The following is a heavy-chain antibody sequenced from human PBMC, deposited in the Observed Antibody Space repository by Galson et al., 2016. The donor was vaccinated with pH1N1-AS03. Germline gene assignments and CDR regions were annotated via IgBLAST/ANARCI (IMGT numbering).Heavy chain of an antibody. CDR3: ARDPENYDFWSGFLRGFDV. D-gene: IGHD3-3*01. CDR2: LSTSGNT. CDR1: GGSISSGDSY. Sequence: TLSLTCTVSGGSISSGDSYWNWIRQPAGKGLEWIGRLSTSGNTNYNPSLKSRVTISLDTSKNQFSLKLSSVTAAYTAVYYCARDPENYDFWSGFLRGFDVWGQGTTVAVSS. V-gene: IGHV4-61*02. J-gene: IGHJ6*02.